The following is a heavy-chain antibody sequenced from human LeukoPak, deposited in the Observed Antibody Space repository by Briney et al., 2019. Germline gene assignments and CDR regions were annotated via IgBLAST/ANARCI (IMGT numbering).Heavy chain of an antibody. D-gene: IGHD3/OR15-3a*01. J-gene: IGHJ4*02. CDR3: ASGLGPFDY. CDR2: IYYSGST. CDR1: SGSISSGSYY. V-gene: IGHV4-39*01. Sequence: PSETLSLTCTVSSGSISSGSYYWGWIRQPPGKGLERIGTIYYSGSTYYNPSLKSRVTISVDTSKNQFSLKLSSVTAADTAVYYCASGLGPFDYWGQGTLVTVSS.